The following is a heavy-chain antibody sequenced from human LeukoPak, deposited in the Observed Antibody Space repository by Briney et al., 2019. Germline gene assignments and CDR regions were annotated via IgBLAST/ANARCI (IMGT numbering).Heavy chain of an antibody. Sequence: ASVTVSCKASGYTFSNFDINWVRQATGQGPEWMGWMNPESGATGYSQRFQGRVTMTRDSSKSTAYMELINLRLEDTAIYYCTRAIRHQLLSDYWGQGTLVTVSS. V-gene: IGHV1-8*01. CDR3: TRAIRHQLLSDY. CDR2: MNPESGAT. D-gene: IGHD2-2*01. J-gene: IGHJ4*02. CDR1: GYTFSNFD.